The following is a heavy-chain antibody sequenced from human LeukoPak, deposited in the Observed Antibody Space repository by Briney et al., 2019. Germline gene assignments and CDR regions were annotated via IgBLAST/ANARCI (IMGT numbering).Heavy chain of an antibody. CDR2: IKFDGNVI. V-gene: IGHV3-74*03. CDR3: ARGIAPEESVAIDY. J-gene: IGHJ4*02. CDR1: GFTFSAYW. Sequence: PGGSLRLSCAASGFTFSAYWMYWVRQAPGQGLEYVSRIKFDGNVITYAHSVEGRFTIARDNARNIVSLQMSSLRAEDTAVYYCARGIAPEESVAIDYWGQGTLVTVSS. D-gene: IGHD2-15*01.